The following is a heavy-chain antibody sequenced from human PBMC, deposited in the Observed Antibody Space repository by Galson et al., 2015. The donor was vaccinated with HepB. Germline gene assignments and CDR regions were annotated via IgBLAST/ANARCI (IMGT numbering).Heavy chain of an antibody. D-gene: IGHD1-26*01. CDR2: ISSSSSTI. V-gene: IGHV3-48*02. CDR1: GFTFRSYS. J-gene: IGHJ3*02. Sequence: SLRLSCAASGFTFRSYSINWVRQAPGKGLELVSYISSSSSTIYYADSVKGRFTISRDNAKNSLYLQMNSLSDEDTAVYYRERVGYSGSYYGGIDAFDIWGQGTMVTVS. CDR3: ERVGYSGSYYGGIDAFDI.